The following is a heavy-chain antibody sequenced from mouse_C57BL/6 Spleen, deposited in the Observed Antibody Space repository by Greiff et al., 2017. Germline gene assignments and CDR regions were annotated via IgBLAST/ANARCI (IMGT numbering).Heavy chain of an antibody. CDR1: GYTFTSYD. CDR3: ARGGWKVYFDY. CDR2: IYPRDGST. Sequence: VQLQQSGPELVKPGASVKLSCKASGYTFTSYDINWVKQRPGQGLVGIGWIYPRDGSTKYNEKFKGKATLTVDTSSSTAYMRLHSLTSGDSAVYFCARGGWKVYFDYWGQGTTLTVSS. V-gene: IGHV1-85*01. J-gene: IGHJ2*01.